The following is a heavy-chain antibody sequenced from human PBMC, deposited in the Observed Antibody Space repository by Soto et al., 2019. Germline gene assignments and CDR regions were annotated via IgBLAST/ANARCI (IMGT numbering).Heavy chain of an antibody. Sequence: QVQLVPSGAEVKKPWSSVTVSCKASGGTFSSYAISWVRQAPGQGLEWMGGIIPIFGTADYAQKFQRRVTITADEVTSTAYMELSSLESEETAVNYGARDCDGGSCSRSPPNDYFGMDVWGQGTTVTVSS. CDR2: IIPIFGTA. CDR1: GGTFSSYA. V-gene: IGHV1-69*12. CDR3: ARDCDGGSCSRSPPNDYFGMDV. J-gene: IGHJ6*02. D-gene: IGHD2-21*01.